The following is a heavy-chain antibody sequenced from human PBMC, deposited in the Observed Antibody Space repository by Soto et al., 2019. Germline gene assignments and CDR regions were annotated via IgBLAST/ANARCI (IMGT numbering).Heavy chain of an antibody. Sequence: ASVKVSCKASGYTFTSYGISWVRQAPGQGLEWMGWISAYNGNTNYAQKLQGRVTMTTVTSTSTAYMELRSLRSDDTAVYYCASSYYDSSGYYPNVEDYYYYYGMDVWGQGTTVTVSS. CDR2: ISAYNGNT. J-gene: IGHJ6*02. CDR3: ASSYYDSSGYYPNVEDYYYYYGMDV. D-gene: IGHD3-22*01. CDR1: GYTFTSYG. V-gene: IGHV1-18*01.